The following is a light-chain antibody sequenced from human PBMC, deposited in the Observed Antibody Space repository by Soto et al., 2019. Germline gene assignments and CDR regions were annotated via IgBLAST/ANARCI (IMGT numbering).Light chain of an antibody. Sequence: DIQMTQSPSSLSASVGDRVTITCRASQGISSSLAWYQHKPGKVPVLLLYAASTLHSAVPSRFSGSGSGTDFTPTISSLQPEDVATYYCREYYSPPFTFGPGTKVNFK. V-gene: IGKV1-27*01. CDR1: QGISSS. J-gene: IGKJ3*01. CDR2: AAS. CDR3: REYYSPPFT.